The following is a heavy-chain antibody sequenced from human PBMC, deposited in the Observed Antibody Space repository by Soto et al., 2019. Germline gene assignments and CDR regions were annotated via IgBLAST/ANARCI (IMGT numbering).Heavy chain of an antibody. V-gene: IGHV4-34*01. CDR2: INHSGST. CDR1: GGSFSGYY. Sequence: PSETLSLTCAVYGGSFSGYYWSWIRQPPGKGLEWIGEINHSGSTNYNPSLKSRVTISVDTSKNQFSLKLSSVTAADKAVYYCARGPGDVWGQGTTVTVSS. J-gene: IGHJ6*02. CDR3: ARGPGDV.